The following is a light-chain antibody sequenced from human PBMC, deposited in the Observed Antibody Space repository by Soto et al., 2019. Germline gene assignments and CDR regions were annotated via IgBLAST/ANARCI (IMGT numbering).Light chain of an antibody. CDR3: QSYDSSNYV. CDR2: EDN. Sequence: QSVSESPGKTVNISCTRSSGSIASNYVQWYQQRPGSSPTTVIYEDNQRPSGVPDRFSGSIDSSSNSASLTISGLKTEDEADYYCQSYDSSNYVFGTGTKLTVL. CDR1: SGSIASNY. J-gene: IGLJ1*01. V-gene: IGLV6-57*01.